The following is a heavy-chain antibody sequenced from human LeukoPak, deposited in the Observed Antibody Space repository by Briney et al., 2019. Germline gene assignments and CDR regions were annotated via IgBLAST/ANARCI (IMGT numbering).Heavy chain of an antibody. CDR2: ISNSGGKT. Sequence: GGSLRLSCAASGFTFSSYAMSWVRQAPGKGLEWVSSISNSGGKTFYTDSVKGRFTISRDNSKITLYLQMNSLRAEDTAVYYCAKSYNGYESKPDYWGQGTLVTVSS. CDR1: GFTFSSYA. V-gene: IGHV3-23*01. CDR3: AKSYNGYESKPDY. J-gene: IGHJ4*02. D-gene: IGHD5-12*01.